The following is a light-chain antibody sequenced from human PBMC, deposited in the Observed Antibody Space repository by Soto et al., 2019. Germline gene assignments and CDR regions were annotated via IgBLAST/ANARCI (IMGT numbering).Light chain of an antibody. Sequence: EIVMTQSPATLSVSPGERATLSCRASQSVSNDLAWYQQKPGQAPRLLIYAASTRATGIPARFSGSGSGTEFPLTISSLQSEDFALYSCHQYTGWPPYSFGQGTKLEIK. CDR3: HQYTGWPPYS. CDR1: QSVSND. V-gene: IGKV3-15*01. J-gene: IGKJ2*01. CDR2: AAS.